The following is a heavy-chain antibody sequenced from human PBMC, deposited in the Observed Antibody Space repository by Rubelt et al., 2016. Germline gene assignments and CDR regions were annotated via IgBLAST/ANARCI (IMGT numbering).Heavy chain of an antibody. D-gene: IGHD2-2*01. V-gene: IGHV4-34*01. CDR1: GGSFSGYY. J-gene: IGHJ4*02. CDR2: INHSGST. CDR3: ARRKYQLRPHFDY. Sequence: QVQLQQWGAGLLKPSETLSLTCAVYGGSFSGYYWSWIRQPPGKGLEWIGEINHSGSTNYNPSLKSRVTISVDTSKNQFSLKLSSVTAADTAVYYCARRKYQLRPHFDYWGQGTLVTVSS.